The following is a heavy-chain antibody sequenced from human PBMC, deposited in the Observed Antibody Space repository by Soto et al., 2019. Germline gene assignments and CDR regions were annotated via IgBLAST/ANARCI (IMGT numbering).Heavy chain of an antibody. J-gene: IGHJ6*02. CDR3: ARDYPSDAAEAFYYGMDV. CDR2: IYYSGST. D-gene: IGHD6-13*01. CDR1: GGSISSGGYY. Sequence: SETLSLTCTVSGGSISSGGYYWSWIRQHPGKGLEWIGYIYYSGSTYYNPSLKSRVTISVDTSKNQFSLKLSSVTAADTAVYYCARDYPSDAAEAFYYGMDVWGQGTTVTVSS. V-gene: IGHV4-31*03.